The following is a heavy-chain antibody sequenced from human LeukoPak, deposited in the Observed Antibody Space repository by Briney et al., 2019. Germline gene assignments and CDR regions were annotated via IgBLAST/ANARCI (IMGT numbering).Heavy chain of an antibody. V-gene: IGHV4-39*01. CDR2: IYYSGST. J-gene: IGHJ4*02. CDR3: ARHILEGLGIAAAIDY. Sequence: PSETLSLTCTVSGGSISSSSYYWGWIRQPPGKGLEWIGSIYYSGSTYYNPSLKSRVTISVDTSKNQFSLKLSSVTAADTAVYYCARHILEGLGIAAAIDYWGQGTLVTVSS. D-gene: IGHD6-13*01. CDR1: GGSISSSSYY.